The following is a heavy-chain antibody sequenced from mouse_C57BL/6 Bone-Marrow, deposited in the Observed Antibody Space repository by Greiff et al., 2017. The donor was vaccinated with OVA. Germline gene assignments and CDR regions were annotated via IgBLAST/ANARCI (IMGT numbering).Heavy chain of an antibody. CDR3: ARSDSNYGEAMDY. V-gene: IGHV1-76*01. D-gene: IGHD2-5*01. J-gene: IGHJ4*01. Sequence: VQLQQSGAELVRPGASVKLSCKASGYTFTDYYINWVKQRPGQGLEWIARIYPGSGNTYYNEKFKGKATLTADKSSSTAYMQLSSLTSEDSAVYFCARSDSNYGEAMDYWGQGTSVTVSS. CDR1: GYTFTDYY. CDR2: IYPGSGNT.